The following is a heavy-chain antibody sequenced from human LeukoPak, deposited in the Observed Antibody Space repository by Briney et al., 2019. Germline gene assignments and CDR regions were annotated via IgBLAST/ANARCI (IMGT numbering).Heavy chain of an antibody. Sequence: GASVKVSCKASGYTFTSYYMHWVRQAPGQGLEWMGIINPSGGSTSYAQKFQGRVTMTRDMSTSTDYMELSSLRSEDTAVYYCARDITMVRGVILTDAHWGFDYWGQGTLVTVSS. V-gene: IGHV1-46*01. J-gene: IGHJ4*02. D-gene: IGHD3-10*01. CDR1: GYTFTSYY. CDR3: ARDITMVRGVILTDAHWGFDY. CDR2: INPSGGST.